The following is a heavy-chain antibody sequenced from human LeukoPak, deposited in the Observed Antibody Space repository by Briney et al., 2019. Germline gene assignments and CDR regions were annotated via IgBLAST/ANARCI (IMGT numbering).Heavy chain of an antibody. CDR1: GFTFSSYW. D-gene: IGHD1-26*01. CDR2: INSDGSST. V-gene: IGHV3-74*01. J-gene: IGHJ6*02. Sequence: GRSLRLSCAASGFTFSSYWMHCVREAPGKGLVWVSRINSDGSSTSYADSVKGRFTISRDNANNTLYLHMTSLRAEDTAVYYCARGGSYYYYAMDVWGQGTTVSVSS. CDR3: ARGGSYYYYAMDV.